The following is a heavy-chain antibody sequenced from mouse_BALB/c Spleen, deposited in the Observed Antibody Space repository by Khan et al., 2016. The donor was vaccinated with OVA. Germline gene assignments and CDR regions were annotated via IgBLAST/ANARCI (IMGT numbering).Heavy chain of an antibody. CDR1: GFTFSTYG. Sequence: EVELVESGGDLVKPGGSLKLSCAASGFTFSTYGMSWVRQAPDKRLEWVATVSTGGSYTYYPDSVKGRFTISRDNAKNTLYLQMSGLRSENTAMFYCTRLDYDHGSEGFAYGGQGTLVTVPA. V-gene: IGHV5-6*01. CDR3: TRLDYDHGSEGFAY. CDR2: VSTGGSYT. D-gene: IGHD1-1*01. J-gene: IGHJ3*01.